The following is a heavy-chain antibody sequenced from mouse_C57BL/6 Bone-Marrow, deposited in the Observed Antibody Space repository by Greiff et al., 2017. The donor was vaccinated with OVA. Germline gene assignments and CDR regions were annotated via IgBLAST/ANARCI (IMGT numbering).Heavy chain of an antibody. CDR1: GYTFTSYW. D-gene: IGHD1-1*01. Sequence: QVHVKQPGAELVMPGASVKLSCKASGYTFTSYWMHWVKQRPGQDLEWIGEIDPSDSYTNYNQKFKGKSTLTVDKSSSTAYMQLSSLTSEDSAVYYCARGGTTVAAGGWFAYWGQGTLVTVSA. CDR3: ARGGTTVAAGGWFAY. J-gene: IGHJ3*01. V-gene: IGHV1-69*01. CDR2: IDPSDSYT.